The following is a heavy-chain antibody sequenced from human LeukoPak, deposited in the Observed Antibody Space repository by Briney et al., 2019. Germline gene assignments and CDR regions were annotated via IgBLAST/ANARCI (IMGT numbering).Heavy chain of an antibody. D-gene: IGHD2-15*01. CDR2: INHSGST. J-gene: IGHJ5*02. V-gene: IGHV4-34*01. CDR1: GGSFSGYY. Sequence: SETLSLTCAVYGGSFSGYYWSWIRQPPGKGLEWIGEINHSGSTNYNPSLKSRVTISVDTSKNQFSLKLSSVTAADTAVYYCARLVVVAAHRFNWFDPWGQGTLVTVSS. CDR3: ARLVVVAAHRFNWFDP.